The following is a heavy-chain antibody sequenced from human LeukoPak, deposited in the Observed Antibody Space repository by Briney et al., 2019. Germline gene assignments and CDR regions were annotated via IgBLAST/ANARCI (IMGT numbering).Heavy chain of an antibody. Sequence: ASVKVSCKASGYTFTGYYMRWVRQAPGQGLEWMGWINPNSGGTNYAQKFQGRVTMTRDTSISTAYMELSRLRSDDTAVYYCARGVGYYYGSDQKYNWFDPWGQGTLVTVSS. D-gene: IGHD3-10*01. CDR2: INPNSGGT. CDR3: ARGVGYYYGSDQKYNWFDP. J-gene: IGHJ5*02. CDR1: GYTFTGYY. V-gene: IGHV1-2*02.